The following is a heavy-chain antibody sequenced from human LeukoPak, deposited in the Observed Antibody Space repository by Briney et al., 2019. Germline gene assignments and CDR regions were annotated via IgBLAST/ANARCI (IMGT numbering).Heavy chain of an antibody. CDR2: IYHTGST. D-gene: IGHD7-27*01. Sequence: SETLSLTCTVSGGSISSSSYYWGWIRQPPGKGLECIGSIYHTGSTYYNPSLRSRVTISVHTSKNQFSLKLSSVTATDTAVYYCARHENWGGPNYWGQGTLVTVSS. V-gene: IGHV4-39*01. J-gene: IGHJ4*02. CDR1: GGSISSSSYY. CDR3: ARHENWGGPNY.